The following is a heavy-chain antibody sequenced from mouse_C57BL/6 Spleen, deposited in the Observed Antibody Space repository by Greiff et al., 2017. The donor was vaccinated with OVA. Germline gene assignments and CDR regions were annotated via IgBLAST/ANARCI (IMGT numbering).Heavy chain of an antibody. CDR1: GYTFTSYW. CDR3: AREDGYLGFAY. CDR2: IHPNSGST. J-gene: IGHJ3*01. V-gene: IGHV1-64*01. D-gene: IGHD2-3*01. Sequence: VQLQQPGAELVKPGASVKLSCKASGYTFTSYWMHWVKQRPGQGLEWIGMIHPNSGSTNYNEKFKSKATLTVDKSSSTAYMQLSSLTSEDSAVYYCAREDGYLGFAYWGQGTLVTVSA.